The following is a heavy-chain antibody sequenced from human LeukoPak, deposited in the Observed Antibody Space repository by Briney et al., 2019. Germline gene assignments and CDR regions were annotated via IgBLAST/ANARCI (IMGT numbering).Heavy chain of an antibody. CDR2: ISGSSSTI. CDR3: AKTTTVVIPARTFDY. D-gene: IGHD4-23*01. V-gene: IGHV3-23*01. Sequence: GGSLRLSCAASGFTFSGYAMSWVRQAPGKGLEWLSAISGSSSTIYYADSVEGRFTISRDNSKNTLYLQMNSLRAEDTAVYYCAKTTTVVIPARTFDYWGQGTLVTVSS. CDR1: GFTFSGYA. J-gene: IGHJ4*02.